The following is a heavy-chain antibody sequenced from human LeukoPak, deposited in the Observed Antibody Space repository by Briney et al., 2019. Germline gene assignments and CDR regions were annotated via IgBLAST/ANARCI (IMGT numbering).Heavy chain of an antibody. CDR2: ISSSGDTI. CDR3: TTPSGSTDY. CDR1: GFTFSNYE. J-gene: IGHJ4*02. V-gene: IGHV3-48*03. D-gene: IGHD2-15*01. Sequence: GGSLRLSCAASGFTFSNYEKKWLRQAPGKGLEWVSYISSSGDTIYYADSVKGRFTISRDNAKNSLYLQVNSVRAEDTAIYYCTTPSGSTDYWGQGTLVTVSS.